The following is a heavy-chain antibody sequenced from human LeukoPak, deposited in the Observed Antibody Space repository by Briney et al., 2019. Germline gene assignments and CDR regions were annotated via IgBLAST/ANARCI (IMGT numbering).Heavy chain of an antibody. CDR2: ISGSGGST. CDR3: VKVSRRWLFDY. J-gene: IGHJ4*02. D-gene: IGHD5-24*01. V-gene: IGHV3-23*01. Sequence: GGALRLSCAASGFTFSSYAMSWVREAPGKGLEWVSAISGSGGSTYYADSVKGRFNISRENSKNTLYLQMNSRRAEDTAVYYCVKVSRRWLFDYWGQGTLVTVSS. CDR1: GFTFSSYA.